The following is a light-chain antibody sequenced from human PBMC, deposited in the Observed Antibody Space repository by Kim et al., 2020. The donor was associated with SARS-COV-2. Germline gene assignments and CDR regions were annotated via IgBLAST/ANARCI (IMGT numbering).Light chain of an antibody. CDR3: QSYDSSLSGSRV. V-gene: IGLV1-40*01. CDR2: GNS. J-gene: IGLJ3*02. CDR1: SSNIGAGYD. Sequence: VTVSCTGSSSNIGAGYDVHWYQQLPGTAPKLLIYGNSNRPSGVPDRFSGSKSGTSASLAITGLQAEDEADYYCQSYDSSLSGSRVFGGGTKLTVL.